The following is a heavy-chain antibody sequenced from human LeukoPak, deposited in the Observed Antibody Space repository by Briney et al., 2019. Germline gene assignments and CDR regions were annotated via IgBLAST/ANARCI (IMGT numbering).Heavy chain of an antibody. J-gene: IGHJ3*02. D-gene: IGHD6-13*01. CDR1: GFTFDDYA. CDR3: ARDSPEGQQLELDAFDI. V-gene: IGHV3-9*01. CDR2: ISWSSGSM. Sequence: AGGSLRLSCAASGFTFDDYAMHWVRQAPGKGLEWVSSISWSSGSMGYADSVKGRFTISRDNAKNSLYLQMDSLRAEDTALYYCARDSPEGQQLELDAFDIWGQGTMVTVSS.